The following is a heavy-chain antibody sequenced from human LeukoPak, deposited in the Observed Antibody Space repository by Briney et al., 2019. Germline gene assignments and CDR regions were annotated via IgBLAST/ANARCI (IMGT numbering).Heavy chain of an antibody. J-gene: IGHJ3*02. V-gene: IGHV3-21*01. D-gene: IGHD5-12*01. CDR2: ISSSRTYI. CDR1: GFTFSSYN. CDR3: ARERVTTTAFDI. Sequence: GGALRLSCAASGFTFSSYNMNWVRQAPGKGLEWVSSISSSRTYIYYADSVKGRFTISRDNAKNSLYLQMNSLRAEDTAVYYCARERVTTTAFDIWGQGTMVTVSS.